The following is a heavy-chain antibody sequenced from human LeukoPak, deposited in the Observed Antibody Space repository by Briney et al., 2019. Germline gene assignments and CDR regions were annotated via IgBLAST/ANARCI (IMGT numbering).Heavy chain of an antibody. CDR1: GFTFSSYG. J-gene: IGHJ4*02. CDR3: AKGGDLFDY. D-gene: IGHD3-10*01. Sequence: GGSLRLSCAASGFTFSSYGMSWVRQAPGKGLEWVSGISGSGGGTYYADSVKGLFTISRDNSKNTLYLQMNSLRAEDTAVYYCAKGGDLFDYWGQGTLVTVSS. CDR2: ISGSGGGT. V-gene: IGHV3-23*01.